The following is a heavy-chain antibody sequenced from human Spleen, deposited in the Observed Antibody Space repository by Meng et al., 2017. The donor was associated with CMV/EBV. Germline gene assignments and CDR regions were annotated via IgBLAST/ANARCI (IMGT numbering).Heavy chain of an antibody. J-gene: IGHJ4*02. CDR3: ARGYLTYYYDSSGYYLGDY. D-gene: IGHD3-22*01. CDR2: IRYDGSNK. V-gene: IGHV3-30*02. CDR1: GFTFSSYG. Sequence: GGSLRLSCAVSGFTFSSYGMHWVRQAPGKGLEWVAFIRYDGSNKYYPDSVKGRFTISRDNSKNTLYLQMNSLRAEDTAVYYCARGYLTYYYDSSGYYLGDYWGQGTLVTVSS.